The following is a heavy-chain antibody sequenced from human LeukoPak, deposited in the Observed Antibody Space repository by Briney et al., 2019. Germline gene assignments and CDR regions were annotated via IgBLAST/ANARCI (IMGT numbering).Heavy chain of an antibody. D-gene: IGHD3-16*01. CDR3: PSVSGYFDY. CDR2: IIPIFGTA. J-gene: IGHJ4*02. V-gene: IGHV1-69*01. CDR1: GGTFSSYA. Sequence: AVKVSCKASGGTFSSYAISWVRQAPGQGLEWMGGIIPIFGTANYAQKFQGRVTITPDESTSTASMDLSSLRAEDTGLYYCPSVSGYFDYWGQGTLVTVSS.